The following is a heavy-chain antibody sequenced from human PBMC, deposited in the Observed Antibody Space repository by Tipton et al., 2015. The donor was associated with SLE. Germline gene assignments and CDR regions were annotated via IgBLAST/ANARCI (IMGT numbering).Heavy chain of an antibody. Sequence: SLRLSCAASGFTFSSYAMHWVRQAPGKGLEWVAVISYDGSNKYYADSVKGRFTISRDNSKNTLYLQMNSLRAEDTAVYYCARDFDYYDSSGYEGYWGQGTLVTVSS. CDR1: GFTFSSYA. CDR3: ARDFDYYDSSGYEGY. CDR2: ISYDGSNK. D-gene: IGHD3-22*01. V-gene: IGHV3-30*04. J-gene: IGHJ4*02.